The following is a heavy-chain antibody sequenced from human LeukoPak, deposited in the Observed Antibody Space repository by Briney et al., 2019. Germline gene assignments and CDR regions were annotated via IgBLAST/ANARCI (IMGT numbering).Heavy chain of an antibody. CDR1: GYSFTSYW. CDR2: IYPGDSDT. V-gene: IGHV5-51*01. CDR3: ARHGGYCSSTSCYLGDYYYYMDV. Sequence: GESLKISCKGSGYSFTSYWIGWVRQMPGKGLEWMGIIYPGDSDTRYSPSFQGQVTISADKSISTAYLQWSSLKASDTAMYYCARHGGYCSSTSCYLGDYYYYMDVWGKGTTVTVSS. J-gene: IGHJ6*03. D-gene: IGHD2-2*01.